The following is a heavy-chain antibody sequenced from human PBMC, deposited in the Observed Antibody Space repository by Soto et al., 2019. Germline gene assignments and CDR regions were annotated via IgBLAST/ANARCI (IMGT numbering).Heavy chain of an antibody. D-gene: IGHD2-2*01. CDR3: ARGPDSVGVPAADGAVAGIDGY. Sequence: QVQLVQSGAEVKKPGASVKVSCKASGYTFTGYYMHWVRQAPGQGLEWMGWLNPNSGGTNYAQKFQGRVTMTRDTSISTAYMELSRLRSDDTAVYYGARGPDSVGVPAADGAVAGIDGYGGQGTLVTVSS. J-gene: IGHJ4*02. CDR2: LNPNSGGT. V-gene: IGHV1-2*02. CDR1: GYTFTGYY.